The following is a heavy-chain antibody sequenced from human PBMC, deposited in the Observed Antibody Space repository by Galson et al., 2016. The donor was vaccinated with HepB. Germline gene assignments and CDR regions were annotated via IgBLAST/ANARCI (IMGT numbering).Heavy chain of an antibody. Sequence: SLRLSCAVSGLTFNIQYMSWVRQAPGKGLEWVANIEKDGSEENYVDSVKGRFTISRDSAKNSAYLQMNNVRAEDTAIYYCVAGAGWLPDYWGQGTLVSVSS. D-gene: IGHD6-19*01. V-gene: IGHV3-7*03. CDR3: VAGAGWLPDY. CDR2: IEKDGSEE. CDR1: GLTFNIQY. J-gene: IGHJ4*02.